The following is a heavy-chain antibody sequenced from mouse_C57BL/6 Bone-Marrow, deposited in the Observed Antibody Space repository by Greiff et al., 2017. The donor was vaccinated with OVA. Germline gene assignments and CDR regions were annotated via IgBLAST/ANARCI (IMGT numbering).Heavy chain of an antibody. CDR2: ILPGSGST. CDR3: ARVPYDVYYVPFAY. D-gene: IGHD2-3*01. Sequence: QVQLQQSGAELMKPGASVKLSCKATGYTFTGYWIEWVKQRPGHGLEWIGEILPGSGSTNYNEKFKGKATLTADTSSNTAYMQLSSLTTEDSAIYYCARVPYDVYYVPFAYWGQGTLVTVSA. CDR1: GYTFTGYW. J-gene: IGHJ3*01. V-gene: IGHV1-9*01.